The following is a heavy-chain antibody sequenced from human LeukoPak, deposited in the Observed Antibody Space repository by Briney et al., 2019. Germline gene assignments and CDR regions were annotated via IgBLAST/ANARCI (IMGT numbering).Heavy chain of an antibody. Sequence: GGSLRLSCAASGFTFSAYTMNWVRQAPGKGLEWVSSISSSSSYIYYADSVKGRFTISRDNAKNSLYLQMNSLRAKDTAVYYCASGSGSAFDYWGQGTLVTVSS. D-gene: IGHD3-10*01. J-gene: IGHJ4*02. V-gene: IGHV3-21*01. CDR1: GFTFSAYT. CDR3: ASGSGSAFDY. CDR2: ISSSSSYI.